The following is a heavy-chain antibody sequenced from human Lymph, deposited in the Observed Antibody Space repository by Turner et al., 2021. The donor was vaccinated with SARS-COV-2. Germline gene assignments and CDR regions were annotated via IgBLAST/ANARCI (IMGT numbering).Heavy chain of an antibody. V-gene: IGHV3-21*01. CDR1: GFTFSTYS. D-gene: IGHD4-17*01. CDR3: ARDIPTTADYFDY. J-gene: IGHJ4*02. CDR2: ISSSSSYI. Sequence: EVQLVESGGGLVKPGGSLSLSCAASGFTFSTYSMNWGRQDPGKGLGGISSISSSSSYIYYADSVKGRFTISRDDAKNSLYLQMNSLRAEDTAVYYCARDIPTTADYFDYWGQGTLVTVSS.